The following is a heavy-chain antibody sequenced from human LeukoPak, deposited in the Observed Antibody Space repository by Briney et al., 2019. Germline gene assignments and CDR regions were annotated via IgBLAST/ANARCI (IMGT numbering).Heavy chain of an antibody. V-gene: IGHV4-39*01. Sequence: SETLSLTCTVSGGSISSSRYYWGWIRQPPGKGLEWIGSIYHSGSTYYNPSLKSRVTISVDTSKNQFSLKLSSVTAADTAVYYCARGDYEINAFDIWGQGTMVTVSS. J-gene: IGHJ3*02. CDR2: IYHSGST. CDR1: GGSISSSRYY. CDR3: ARGDYEINAFDI. D-gene: IGHD4-17*01.